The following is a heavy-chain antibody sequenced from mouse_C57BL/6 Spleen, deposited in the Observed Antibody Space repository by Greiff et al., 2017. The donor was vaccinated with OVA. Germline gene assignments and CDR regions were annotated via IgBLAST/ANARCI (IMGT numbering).Heavy chain of an antibody. V-gene: IGHV5-9*01. CDR1: GFTFSSYT. D-gene: IGHD1-1*01. CDR3: ARHDYYGSFDY. CDR2: ISGGGGNT. Sequence: EVKLVESGGGLVKPGGSLKLSCAASGFTFSSYTMSWVRQTPEKRLEWVATISGGGGNTYYPDSVKGRFTISRDNAKNTLYLQMSSLRSEDTALYYCARHDYYGSFDYWGQGTTLTVSS. J-gene: IGHJ2*01.